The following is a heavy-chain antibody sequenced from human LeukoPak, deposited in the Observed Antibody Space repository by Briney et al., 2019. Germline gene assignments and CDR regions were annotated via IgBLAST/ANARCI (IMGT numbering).Heavy chain of an antibody. J-gene: IGHJ5*02. Sequence: SQTLSLTCAISGDSVSSNSVTWNWIRQSPSRGLEWLGRIYYRSTWYNDYAVSVRGRITVNPDTSKNQFSLHLNSVTPEDTAVYYCARRLTQYDCFDPWGQGILVTVSS. CDR3: ARRLTQYDCFDP. CDR2: IYYRSTWYN. V-gene: IGHV6-1*01. CDR1: GDSVSSNSVT. D-gene: IGHD2-2*01.